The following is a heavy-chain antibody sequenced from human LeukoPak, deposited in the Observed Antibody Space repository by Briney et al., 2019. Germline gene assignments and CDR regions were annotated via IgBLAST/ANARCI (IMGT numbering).Heavy chain of an antibody. CDR3: ARVGLDNTGWHISWFDP. Sequence: PGGPLRLSCAASGFIFSDYYMTGIRQAPGKGLEWISYITTNGASTYYAGSVKGRFTISRDNAQNSLFLQMNSLRAEDTAIYYCARVGLDNTGWHISWFDPWGQGTLVTVSS. CDR2: ITTNGAST. D-gene: IGHD6-19*01. J-gene: IGHJ5*02. CDR1: GFIFSDYY. V-gene: IGHV3-11*01.